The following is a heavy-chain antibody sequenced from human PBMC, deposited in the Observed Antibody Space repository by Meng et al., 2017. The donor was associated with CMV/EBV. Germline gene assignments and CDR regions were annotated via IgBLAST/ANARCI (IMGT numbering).Heavy chain of an antibody. J-gene: IGHJ4*02. D-gene: IGHD3-10*01. CDR3: AKPFGYYGSGNFEKYYFES. CDR1: FNGFG. V-gene: IGHV3-30*18. CDR2: ISYDGSKK. Sequence: FNGFGILWVRQAPGKGLEWVAVISYDGSKKVYADSVRGRFTISRDNSKDPLYLQMDSLRVEDTALYYCAKPFGYYGSGNFEKYYFESWGQGTLVTVS.